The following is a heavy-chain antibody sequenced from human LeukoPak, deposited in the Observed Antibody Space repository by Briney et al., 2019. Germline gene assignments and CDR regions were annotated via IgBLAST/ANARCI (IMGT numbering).Heavy chain of an antibody. D-gene: IGHD6-19*01. V-gene: IGHV4-59*01. Sequence: SETLSLTCSVSGGSISRYYWTWIRQPPGKGLEWIGYIYYSGSTNYNPSLKSRVTISVDTSKNQFSLKLSSVTAADTAVYYCAREQGITLAAWFDPWGQGTLVTVSS. CDR1: GGSISRYY. CDR3: AREQGITLAAWFDP. J-gene: IGHJ5*02. CDR2: IYYSGST.